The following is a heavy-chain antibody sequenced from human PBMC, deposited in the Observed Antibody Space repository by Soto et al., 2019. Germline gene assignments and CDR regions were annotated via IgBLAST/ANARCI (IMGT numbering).Heavy chain of an antibody. CDR2: IYYSGST. V-gene: IGHV4-31*03. D-gene: IGHD2-15*01. J-gene: IGHJ5*02. Sequence: SETLSLTCTLSPPSISSGGYYWSWIRQHPGKGLEWIGYIYYSGSTYYNPSLKSRVTISVDTSKNQFSLKLSSVTAADTAVYYWGRCYKNWFAPWGQETLVPVSS. CDR3: GRCYKNWFAP. CDR1: PPSISSGGYY.